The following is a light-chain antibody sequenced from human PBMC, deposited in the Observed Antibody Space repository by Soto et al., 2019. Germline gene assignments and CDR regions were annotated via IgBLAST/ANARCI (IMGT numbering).Light chain of an antibody. Sequence: ESVLTQSPGTLSLSPGEGATLSCRASQSVRSGSLAWYQQKPGQAPRLLIYGASSRATGIPDRFSGSGSGTDFTLTISGLEPEDFAVYYCQQYGNSRGTFGQGTKVDIK. J-gene: IGKJ1*01. V-gene: IGKV3-20*01. CDR3: QQYGNSRGT. CDR1: QSVRSGS. CDR2: GAS.